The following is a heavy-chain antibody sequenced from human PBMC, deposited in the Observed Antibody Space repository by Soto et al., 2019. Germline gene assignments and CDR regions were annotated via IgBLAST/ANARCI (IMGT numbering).Heavy chain of an antibody. CDR1: GYTFTSYG. V-gene: IGHV1-18*01. Sequence: ASVKVSCKASGYTFTSYGISWVRQAPGQGLEWMGWISAYNGNTNYAQKLQGRVTMTTETSTSTAYMELRSLRSDDTAVYYCARVGQLLWFGELFTAPLYYYYYMDVWGKGTTVTVSS. J-gene: IGHJ6*03. CDR2: ISAYNGNT. D-gene: IGHD3-10*01. CDR3: ARVGQLLWFGELFTAPLYYYYYMDV.